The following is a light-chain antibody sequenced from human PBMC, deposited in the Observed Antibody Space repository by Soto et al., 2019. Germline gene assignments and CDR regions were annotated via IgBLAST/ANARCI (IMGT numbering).Light chain of an antibody. CDR3: QQYGSSSWT. J-gene: IGKJ1*01. CDR2: KAS. V-gene: IGKV1-5*03. CDR1: QSISSW. Sequence: DIQMTQSPSTLSASVGDRVTITCRASQSISSWLAWYQQKPGKAPKLLIYKASSLESGVPSRFSGSGSGTDFTLTISRLEPEDFAVYYCQQYGSSSWTFGQGTKVDIK.